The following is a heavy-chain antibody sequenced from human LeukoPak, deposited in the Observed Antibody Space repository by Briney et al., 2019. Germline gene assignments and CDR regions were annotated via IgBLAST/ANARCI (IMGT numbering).Heavy chain of an antibody. V-gene: IGHV3-7*03. J-gene: IGHJ4*02. CDR3: ARGNIVVVSAAIGGLLGQYYFDC. CDR2: IKQDGSEK. CDR1: GFTFSSYW. Sequence: GGSLRLSCAASGFTFSSYWMSWVRQAPGKGLEWVANIKQDGSEKYYVDSVKGRFTISRDNAKNSLYLQMNSLRAEDTAVYYCARGNIVVVSAAIGGLLGQYYFDCWGQGTLVTVSS. D-gene: IGHD2-2*01.